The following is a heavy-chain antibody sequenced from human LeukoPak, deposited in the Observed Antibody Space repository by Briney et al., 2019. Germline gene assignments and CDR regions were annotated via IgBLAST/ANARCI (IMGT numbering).Heavy chain of an antibody. CDR1: GGSISSYY. V-gene: IGHV4-4*09. CDR2: IYTSGST. J-gene: IGHJ4*02. D-gene: IGHD6-19*01. CDR3: ARLLRVFSSAFDY. Sequence: SETLSLTCTVSGGSISSYYWSWIRQPPGKRLEWIGYIYTSGSTNYNPSLKSRVTISVDTSKNQFSLKLSSVTAADTAVYYCARLLRVFSSAFDYWGQGTLVTVSS.